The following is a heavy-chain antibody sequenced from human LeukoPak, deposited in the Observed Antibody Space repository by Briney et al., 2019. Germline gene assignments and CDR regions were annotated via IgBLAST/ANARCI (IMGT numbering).Heavy chain of an antibody. CDR3: ARDYYDGSGYCEFDY. V-gene: IGHV3-21*01. J-gene: IGHJ4*02. CDR1: GFTFSSYS. Sequence: PGGSLRLSCAASGFTFSSYSMNWVRQAPGEGLEWVSSISSSSSYIYYADSVKGRFTISRDNAKNSLYLQMNSLRAEDTAVYYCARDYYDGSGYCEFDYWGQGTLVTVSS. D-gene: IGHD3-22*01. CDR2: ISSSSSYI.